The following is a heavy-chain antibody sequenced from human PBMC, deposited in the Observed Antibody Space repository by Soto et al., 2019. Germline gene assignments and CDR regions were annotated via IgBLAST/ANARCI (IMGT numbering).Heavy chain of an antibody. CDR2: IVVGSGNT. D-gene: IGHD3-3*01. Sequence: SVKVSCKASGYTFTSYAVQWVRQARGQRLEWIGWIVVGSGNTNYAQKFQERVTITRDMSTSTAYMELSSLRSEDTAVYYCAADQYYDFWSGSLMDVWGQGTTVTVSS. J-gene: IGHJ6*02. CDR1: GYTFTSYA. CDR3: AADQYYDFWSGSLMDV. V-gene: IGHV1-58*01.